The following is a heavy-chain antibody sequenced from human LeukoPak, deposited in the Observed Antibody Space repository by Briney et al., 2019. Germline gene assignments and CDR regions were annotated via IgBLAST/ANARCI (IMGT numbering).Heavy chain of an antibody. D-gene: IGHD3-3*01. Sequence: SLKVSCKASGGTFTSYAISWVRQAPGQGLEWMGGIIPIFGTANYAQKFQGRVTITTDESTSTAYMELSSLRSEDTAVYYCARVSTITIFGVVIDNWFDPWGQGTLVTVSS. CDR2: IIPIFGTA. CDR3: ARVSTITIFGVVIDNWFDP. CDR1: GGTFTSYA. V-gene: IGHV1-69*05. J-gene: IGHJ5*02.